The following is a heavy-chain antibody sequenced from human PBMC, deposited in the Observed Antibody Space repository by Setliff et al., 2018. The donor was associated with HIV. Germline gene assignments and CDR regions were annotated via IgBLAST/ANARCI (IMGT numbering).Heavy chain of an antibody. V-gene: IGHV4-30-2*03. CDR3: SRLADGGYDFRGYFDL. J-gene: IGHJ2*01. CDR2: IYYTGSA. Sequence: SETLSLTCAVSGGSISSGGYSWNWIRQPPGKGLEWIGYIYYTGSASYNPSLKSRVSMSVDTSKNQFSLKLTSVTAADTAVYHCSRLADGGYDFRGYFDLWGRGTLVTVSS. CDR1: GGSISSGGYS. D-gene: IGHD5-12*01.